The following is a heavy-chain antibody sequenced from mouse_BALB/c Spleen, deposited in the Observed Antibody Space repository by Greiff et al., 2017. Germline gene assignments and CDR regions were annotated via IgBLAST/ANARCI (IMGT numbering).Heavy chain of an antibody. J-gene: IGHJ1*01. D-gene: IGHD2-1*01. CDR3: ARPYLLRAYWYFDV. CDR1: GFNIKDTY. CDR2: IDPANGNT. Sequence: VQLQQSGAELVKPGASVKLSCTASGFNIKDTYMHWVKQRPEQGLEWIGRIDPANGNTKYDPKFQGKATITADTSSNTAYLQLSSLTSEDTAVYYCARPYLLRAYWYFDVWGAGTTVTVSS. V-gene: IGHV14-3*02.